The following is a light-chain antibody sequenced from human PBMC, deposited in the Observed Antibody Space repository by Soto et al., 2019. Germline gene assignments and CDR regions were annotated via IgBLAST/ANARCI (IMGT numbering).Light chain of an antibody. Sequence: DIQMTQSPSTLSASVGDRVTITCRASQSISYRLAWYQRKPGKAPKLLIYKASSLESGVPSRFSGSGSGTEFTLTISSLQPDDFATYYCQQYDSLWTFGQGTKVEIK. CDR3: QQYDSLWT. V-gene: IGKV1-5*03. J-gene: IGKJ1*01. CDR1: QSISYR. CDR2: KAS.